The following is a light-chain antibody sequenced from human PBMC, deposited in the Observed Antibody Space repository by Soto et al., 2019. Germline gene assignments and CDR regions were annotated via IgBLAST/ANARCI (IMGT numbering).Light chain of an antibody. Sequence: EKVMTQSPATLSVSPGERATLSCRASQSVSINLAWYQQKPGQAPRLLIYGASTRATAIPARFSGSGSGTEFTLTISSLQSEDFAVYYCQQYNNGPLTFGGGTKVDIK. J-gene: IGKJ4*01. V-gene: IGKV3-15*01. CDR1: QSVSIN. CDR2: GAS. CDR3: QQYNNGPLT.